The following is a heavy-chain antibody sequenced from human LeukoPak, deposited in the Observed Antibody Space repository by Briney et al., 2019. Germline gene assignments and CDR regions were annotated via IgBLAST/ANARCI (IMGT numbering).Heavy chain of an antibody. CDR2: IGGSAGST. Sequence: PGGSLRLSCAASGFTFNSYAMIWVRQAPGKGLEWVSAIGGSAGSTYYADSVKGRFTISRDNSKNTLYLQMNSLRADDTAVYYCAKDKGVAGHDYWGQGTLVTVSS. D-gene: IGHD3-3*01. CDR3: AKDKGVAGHDY. V-gene: IGHV3-23*01. J-gene: IGHJ4*02. CDR1: GFTFNSYA.